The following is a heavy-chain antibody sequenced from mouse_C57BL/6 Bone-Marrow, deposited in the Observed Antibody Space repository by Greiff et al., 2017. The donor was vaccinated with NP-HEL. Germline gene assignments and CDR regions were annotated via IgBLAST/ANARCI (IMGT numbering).Heavy chain of an antibody. V-gene: IGHV10-1*01. J-gene: IGHJ2*01. CDR2: IRSKSNNYAT. CDR1: GFSFNTYA. Sequence: EVQLVESGGGLVQPKGSLKLSCAASGFSFNTYAMNWVRQAPGKGLEWVARIRSKSNNYATYYADSVKDRFTISRDDSESMLYLQMNNLKTEDTAMYYCVRHGRLRNYFDYWGQCTTLTVSS. D-gene: IGHD1-3*01. CDR3: VRHGRLRNYFDY.